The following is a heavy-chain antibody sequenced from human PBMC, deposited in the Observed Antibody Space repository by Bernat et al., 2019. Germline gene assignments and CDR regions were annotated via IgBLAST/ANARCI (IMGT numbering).Heavy chain of an antibody. J-gene: IGHJ4*02. Sequence: QLQLQESGPGLVKPSETLSLTCTVSGGSISSSSYYWGWIRQPPGKGLEWIGSIYYSGSTYYNPSLKSRVTIAVATSKNQFSLKLSSVTAADTAVYYCARVGYCSGGSCYDDDYWGQGTLVTVSS. CDR1: GGSISSSSYY. V-gene: IGHV4-39*01. CDR2: IYYSGST. CDR3: ARVGYCSGGSCYDDDY. D-gene: IGHD2-15*01.